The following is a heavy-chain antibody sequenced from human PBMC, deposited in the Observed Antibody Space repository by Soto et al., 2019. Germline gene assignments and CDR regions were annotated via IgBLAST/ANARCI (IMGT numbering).Heavy chain of an antibody. V-gene: IGHV1-18*01. CDR1: GCNFTSYG. J-gene: IGHJ6*02. D-gene: IGHD2-21*01. Sequence: ASVKVSCKASGCNFTSYGLSWVRQAPGQGLEWRGWISAHNGNTNYAHKLQGRATMTTDTSTSTADTELRTLRSDDPAVYYCATAGSGVSDRVNYYYYYGMGVWG. CDR2: ISAHNGNT. CDR3: ATAGSGVSDRVNYYYYYGMGV.